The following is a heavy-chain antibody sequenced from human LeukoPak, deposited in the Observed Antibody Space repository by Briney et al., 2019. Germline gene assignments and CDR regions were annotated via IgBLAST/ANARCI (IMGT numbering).Heavy chain of an antibody. V-gene: IGHV1-24*01. Sequence: AAVKVSCKVSAYTLTVLTMRWVRQGPGTGLGWVGGFVLEDGETINAQKFQGRVTMTEDTSTDTAYMELSSLRSEDTAVYNCATVLVLPGTWAWFDPCGEASEDTDPS. CDR2: FVLEDGET. D-gene: IGHD6-13*01. J-gene: IGHJ5*02. CDR1: AYTLTVLT. CDR3: ATVLVLPGTWAWFDP.